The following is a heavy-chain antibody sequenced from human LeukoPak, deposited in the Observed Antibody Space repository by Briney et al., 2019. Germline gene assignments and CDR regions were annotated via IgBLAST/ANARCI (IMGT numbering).Heavy chain of an antibody. D-gene: IGHD5-18*01. CDR1: GFTFSSYG. Sequence: GRSLRLSCAASGFTFSSYGMHWVRQAPGKGLEWVAVISYDGSNKYYADSVKGRFTISRDNSKNTLYLQMNSLRAEDTAVYYCAKMNLGYSYGEFDYWGQGTLVTVSS. J-gene: IGHJ4*02. V-gene: IGHV3-30*18. CDR2: ISYDGSNK. CDR3: AKMNLGYSYGEFDY.